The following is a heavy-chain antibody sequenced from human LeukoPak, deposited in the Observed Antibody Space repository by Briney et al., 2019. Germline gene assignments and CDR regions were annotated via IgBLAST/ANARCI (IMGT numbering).Heavy chain of an antibody. CDR2: ISSSGTTK. Sequence: GGSLRLSCAASGFTFSSYEMNWVRQGPGKGLEWVSYISSSGTTKYYADSVKGRFTLSRDNAKKSLSLQMNSLKTEDTAVYYCTTEFTCGSCYALFGYWGQGTLVTVSS. CDR3: TTEFTCGSCYALFGY. CDR1: GFTFSSYE. J-gene: IGHJ4*02. D-gene: IGHD2-15*01. V-gene: IGHV3-48*03.